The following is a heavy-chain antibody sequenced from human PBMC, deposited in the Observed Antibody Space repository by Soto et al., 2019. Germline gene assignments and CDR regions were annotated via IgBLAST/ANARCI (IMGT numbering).Heavy chain of an antibody. CDR2: IIPIFGTT. Sequence: QVQLVQSGAEVKKPGSSVKVSCKASGGTLNNYGVSWVRQAPGQGLEWMGGIIPIFGTTNYAQKFQGRVTITADESASSAYMALASLRSEDTAVYFCARRPRTIVYWYFDLWGRVSLGSVSS. V-gene: IGHV1-69*01. D-gene: IGHD3-10*01. J-gene: IGHJ2*01. CDR3: ARRPRTIVYWYFDL. CDR1: GGTLNNYG.